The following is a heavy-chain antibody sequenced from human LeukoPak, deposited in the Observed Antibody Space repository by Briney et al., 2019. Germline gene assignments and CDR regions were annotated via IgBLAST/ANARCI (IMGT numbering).Heavy chain of an antibody. J-gene: IGHJ6*03. CDR1: GGSFSDYY. Sequence: SETLSLTCAVYGGSFSDYYWTWIRQPPGKGLEWIGEIYHSGSTNYNPSLKSRVTISVDTSKNQFSLKLSSVTAADTAVYYCARDEGPPPYYYGSGSYAYYYYMDVWGKGTTVTISS. D-gene: IGHD3-10*01. CDR2: IYHSGST. CDR3: ARDEGPPPYYYGSGSYAYYYYMDV. V-gene: IGHV4-34*01.